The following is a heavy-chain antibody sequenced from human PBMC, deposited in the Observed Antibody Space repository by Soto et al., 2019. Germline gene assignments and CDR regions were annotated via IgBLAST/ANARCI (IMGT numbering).Heavy chain of an antibody. CDR1: GFSLSTSGVG. V-gene: IGHV2-5*02. CDR3: ARTDYDFDAFDI. CDR2: IYWDDDK. D-gene: IGHD3-22*01. Sequence: QITLKESGPTLVKPTQTLTLTCTFSGFSLSTSGVGVGWIRQPPGKALEWLALIYWDDDKRYSPSLKSRLTITKDPSKNQVVLTMTNMDPVDTATYYCARTDYDFDAFDIWGQGTMVTASS. J-gene: IGHJ3*02.